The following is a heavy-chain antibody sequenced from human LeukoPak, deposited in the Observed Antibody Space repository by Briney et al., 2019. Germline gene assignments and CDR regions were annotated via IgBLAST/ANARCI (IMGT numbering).Heavy chain of an antibody. J-gene: IGHJ3*02. CDR2: ISSSSSTI. Sequence: GGSLRLSCAASGFTFSSYRMNWVRQAPGKGLEWVSYISSSSSTIYYADSVKGRFIISRDNSQNTLYLRMYSLRADDTAVYYCAKDQAIVVGAFDIWGQGTMVTVSS. CDR1: GFTFSSYR. D-gene: IGHD3-22*01. CDR3: AKDQAIVVGAFDI. V-gene: IGHV3-48*01.